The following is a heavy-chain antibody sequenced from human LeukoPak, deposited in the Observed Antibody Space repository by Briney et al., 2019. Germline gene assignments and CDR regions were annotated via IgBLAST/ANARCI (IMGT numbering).Heavy chain of an antibody. CDR1: GGSISSGGYY. J-gene: IGHJ5*02. CDR3: ARGAEGYFDWQRYNWFDP. D-gene: IGHD3-9*01. Sequence: PSQTLSLTCTVSGGSISSGGYYWSWIRQHPGKGLEWIGYIYYSGSTYYNPSLKSRVTISVDTSKNQFSLKLSSVTAADTAVYYWARGAEGYFDWQRYNWFDPWGQGTLVTVSS. CDR2: IYYSGST. V-gene: IGHV4-31*03.